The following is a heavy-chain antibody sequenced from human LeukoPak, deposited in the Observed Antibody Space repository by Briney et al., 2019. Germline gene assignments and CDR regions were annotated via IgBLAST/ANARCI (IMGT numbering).Heavy chain of an antibody. CDR2: IYHTGNS. CDR3: ARHPFSSPFDY. Sequence: SETLSLTCTVSGGSVSSDYWSWIRQPPGKGLEWIGYIYHTGNSDYHPSLKSRATISLDTSKNQFSLKLTSVTAADTAVYFCARHPFSSPFDYWGQGTLVTVSS. J-gene: IGHJ4*02. V-gene: IGHV4-59*08. CDR1: GGSVSSDY.